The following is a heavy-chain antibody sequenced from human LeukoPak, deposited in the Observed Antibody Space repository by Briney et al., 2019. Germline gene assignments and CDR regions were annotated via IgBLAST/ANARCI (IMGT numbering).Heavy chain of an antibody. Sequence: SETLSLTCAVSCYSINSAYYWGWIRQPPGKGLEWIGNLFPGLSTQHNPSLKGRVTIFLDTSKNVLSLRLTSVTAADTALYFCAGMTTVIRGRRFDSWGQGALVTVS. D-gene: IGHD4-17*01. CDR1: CYSINSAYY. CDR3: AGMTTVIRGRRFDS. V-gene: IGHV4-38-2*01. CDR2: LFPGLST. J-gene: IGHJ4*02.